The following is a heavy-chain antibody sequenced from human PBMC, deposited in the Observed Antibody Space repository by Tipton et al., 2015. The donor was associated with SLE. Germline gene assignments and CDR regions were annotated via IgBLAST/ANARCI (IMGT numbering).Heavy chain of an antibody. J-gene: IGHJ4*02. CDR1: GGSISSSNW. D-gene: IGHD6-6*01. V-gene: IGHV4-4*02. CDR3: ARVWRQLANYFDY. Sequence: TLSLTCAVSGGSISSSNWWSWVRQPPGKGLEWIGEIYHSGSTNYNPSLKGRVTISVAKSKNQFSLKLSSVTAADTAVYYCARVWRQLANYFDYWGQGTLVTVSS. CDR2: IYHSGST.